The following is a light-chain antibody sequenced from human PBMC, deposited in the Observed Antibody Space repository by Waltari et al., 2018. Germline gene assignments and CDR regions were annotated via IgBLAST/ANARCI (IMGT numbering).Light chain of an antibody. CDR2: AAS. Sequence: DIQLTQSPSFLSASIGDRVTITCRASQGISSYLAWYQQKPGKAPKLLIYAASTLQSGVPSRFSGSGSGTEFTLTISSLQPEDFATYYCQELKTYPQSITFGGGTKVEI. CDR1: QGISSY. CDR3: QELKTYPQSIT. J-gene: IGKJ4*01. V-gene: IGKV1-9*01.